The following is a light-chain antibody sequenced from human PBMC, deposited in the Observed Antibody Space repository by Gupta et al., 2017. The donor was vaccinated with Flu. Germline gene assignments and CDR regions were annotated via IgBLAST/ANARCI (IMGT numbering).Light chain of an antibody. CDR2: GNS. CDR3: QSYDSSLSGYWV. CDR1: SSNIGAGYD. V-gene: IGLV1-40*01. J-gene: IGLJ3*02. Sequence: QSVLTQPPSASGAPGQSVTISCTGSSSNIGAGYDVHWYQQLPGTAPKLLIYGNSNRPSGVPDRFAGSKSGTSASLAITGLQAEDEADYYCQSYDSSLSGYWVFGGGTKLTGL.